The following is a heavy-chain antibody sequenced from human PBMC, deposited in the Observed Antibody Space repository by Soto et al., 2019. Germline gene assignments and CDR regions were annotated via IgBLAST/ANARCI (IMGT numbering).Heavy chain of an antibody. Sequence: SETLSLTCAVYGGSFSGYYWSWIRQPPGKGLEWIGEINHSGSTNYNPSLKSRVTISVDTSKNQFSLKLSSVTAADTAVYYCARAEYSSPPAVDYWGQGTLVTVSS. CDR1: GGSFSGYY. CDR2: INHSGST. D-gene: IGHD6-6*01. J-gene: IGHJ4*02. CDR3: ARAEYSSPPAVDY. V-gene: IGHV4-34*01.